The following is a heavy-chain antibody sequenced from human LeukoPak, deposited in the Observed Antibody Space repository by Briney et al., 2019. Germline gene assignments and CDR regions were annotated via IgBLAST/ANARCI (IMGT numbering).Heavy chain of an antibody. J-gene: IGHJ5*02. CDR3: ARDSYDFWSGYSDRAWFDP. CDR1: GGSISSYY. CDR2: ISTSGST. V-gene: IGHV4-4*07. D-gene: IGHD3-3*01. Sequence: PSETLSLTCTVSGGSISSYYWSWIRQPAGKGLEWIGGISTSGSTNYNPSLKSRVTMSVDTSKNQFSLKLSSVTAADTAVYYCARDSYDFWSGYSDRAWFDPWGQGTLVTVSS.